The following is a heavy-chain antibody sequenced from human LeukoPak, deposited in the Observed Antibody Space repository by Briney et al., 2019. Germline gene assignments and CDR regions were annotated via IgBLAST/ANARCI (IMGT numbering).Heavy chain of an antibody. CDR3: AREVKYSGSYGQIDY. CDR2: IYYSGST. J-gene: IGHJ4*02. CDR1: GGSISSSSYY. D-gene: IGHD1-26*01. Sequence: PSETLSRTCAVSGGSISSSSYYWGWIRQPPGKGLEWIGSIYYSGSTYYNPSLKSRVTISVDTSKNQFSLKLSSVTAADTAVYYCAREVKYSGSYGQIDYWGQGTLVTVSS. V-gene: IGHV4-39*07.